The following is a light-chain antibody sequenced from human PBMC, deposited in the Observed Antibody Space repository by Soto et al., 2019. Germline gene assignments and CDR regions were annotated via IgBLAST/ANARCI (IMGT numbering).Light chain of an antibody. V-gene: IGLV2-14*03. J-gene: IGLJ2*01. CDR1: SSDVGGYNY. CDR3: SSHTSSNTPVV. CDR2: DVS. Sequence: QSALTQPASVSGSPGQSITLSCTGTSSDVGGYNYVSWYQHHPGKAPKLMIYDVSNRPSGVSDRFSGSKSGNTASLTVSGLQAEDEADYYCSSHTSSNTPVVFGGGTKVTVL.